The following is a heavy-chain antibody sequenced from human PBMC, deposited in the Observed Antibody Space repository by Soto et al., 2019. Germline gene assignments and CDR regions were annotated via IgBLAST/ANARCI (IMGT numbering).Heavy chain of an antibody. D-gene: IGHD6-19*01. Sequence: ASVTVSCQASGYTFTIYGISWVRQAPGQGLEWMGWISAYNGNTNYAQKLQGRVTMTTDTSTSTAYMELRSLRSDDTAVYYCARDPGWNNWFDPWGQGTLVTVSS. CDR1: GYTFTIYG. J-gene: IGHJ5*02. CDR3: ARDPGWNNWFDP. CDR2: ISAYNGNT. V-gene: IGHV1-18*01.